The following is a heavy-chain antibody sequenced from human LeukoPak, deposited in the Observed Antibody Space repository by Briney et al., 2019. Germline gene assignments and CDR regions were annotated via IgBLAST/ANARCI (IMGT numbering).Heavy chain of an antibody. Sequence: GGSLRLSCAASRFTFSDYYMTWIRQAPGKGLEWVSYISSSDSTICYADSVKGRFTISRDNAKNSLYLQMNSLAADDTAVYYCARVYISSRGYYYMDVWGKGTTVTISS. CDR2: ISSSDSTI. D-gene: IGHD6-13*01. J-gene: IGHJ6*03. CDR3: ARVYISSRGYYYMDV. CDR1: RFTFSDYY. V-gene: IGHV3-11*01.